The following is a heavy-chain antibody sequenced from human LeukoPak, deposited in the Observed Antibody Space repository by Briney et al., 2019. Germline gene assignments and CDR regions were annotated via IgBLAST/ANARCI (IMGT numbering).Heavy chain of an antibody. Sequence: SETLSLTCGVSRGSITTTNWWTWVRQPPGKGLEWIGEVHLDGRTNYNPSLESRLTISVDLSENHISLRLTSVTAADTAVYYCAREGGFYRPLDYSGQGTLVTVSS. CDR3: AREGGFYRPLDY. J-gene: IGHJ4*02. CDR1: RGSITTTNW. D-gene: IGHD3-3*01. V-gene: IGHV4-4*02. CDR2: VHLDGRT.